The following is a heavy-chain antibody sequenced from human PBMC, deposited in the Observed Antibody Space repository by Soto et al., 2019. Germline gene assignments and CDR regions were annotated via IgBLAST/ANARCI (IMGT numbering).Heavy chain of an antibody. D-gene: IGHD2-15*01. CDR1: GDSISTVDYF. CDR3: ARGRYCLNGTCFLKWFDS. Sequence: SETLSLTCSVSGDSISTVDYFWAWVRQPPGQALEYIGYIYKSATTYYNPSFESRVAISLDTSKSQFSLNVTSLTAADTAVYFCARGRYCLNGTCFLKWFDSWGQGTLVTVSS. V-gene: IGHV4-30-4*01. CDR2: IYKSATT. J-gene: IGHJ5*01.